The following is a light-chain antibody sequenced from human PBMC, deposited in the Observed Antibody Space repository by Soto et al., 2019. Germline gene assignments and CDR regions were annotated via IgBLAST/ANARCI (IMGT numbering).Light chain of an antibody. Sequence: DIQMTQSPSSLSASVGDTVTITCRACQSISVHLNWYQQKPGKVPKLLIYAASNLQSGVPLRFSGSGSETDFALTISSLQPEDFATYYCQQSYITPYTFGQGTKLEIK. CDR1: QSISVH. CDR2: AAS. V-gene: IGKV1-39*01. J-gene: IGKJ2*01. CDR3: QQSYITPYT.